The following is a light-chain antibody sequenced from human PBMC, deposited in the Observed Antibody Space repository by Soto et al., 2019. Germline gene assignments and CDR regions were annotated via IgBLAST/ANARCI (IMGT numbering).Light chain of an antibody. CDR3: GSYSSSSTLYV. CDR2: DVS. Sequence: QPASVSGSPGQSITISCTGASSDVGGSNYVSWYQQHPGKAPKLMIYDVSNRPSGVSNRFSGSKSGNTASLTISGLQAEDEADYYCGSYSSSSTLYVFGTGTKLTVL. J-gene: IGLJ1*01. CDR1: SSDVGGSNY. V-gene: IGLV2-14*03.